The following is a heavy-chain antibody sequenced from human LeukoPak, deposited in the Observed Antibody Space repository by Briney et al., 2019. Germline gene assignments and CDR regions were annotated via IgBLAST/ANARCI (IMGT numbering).Heavy chain of an antibody. CDR3: ARDTLLYGNSPDAFDI. D-gene: IGHD4-23*01. J-gene: IGHJ3*02. CDR2: ISSSSGYI. CDR1: GFTFSAYS. Sequence: GGSLRLSCAASGFTFSAYSMNWVRQAPGKGLEWVSYISSSSGYIYYADSVKGRFTISRDNAKNSLYLQMNSLRDEDTAVYYCARDTLLYGNSPDAFDIWGQGTMVTVSS. V-gene: IGHV3-21*01.